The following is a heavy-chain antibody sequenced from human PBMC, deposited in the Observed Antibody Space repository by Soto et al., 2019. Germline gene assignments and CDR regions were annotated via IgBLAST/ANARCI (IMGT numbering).Heavy chain of an antibody. CDR3: TRTLVRSGEMEV. J-gene: IGHJ6*02. D-gene: IGHD3-9*01. CDR2: LYWNDET. Sequence: ITLKESGQTLAKPTQTLTLTCTFSGFSLRSSGVAVGWIRQPPGKALECLAALYWNDETRYSRSLPNRLPIPRDCSKSQVVLLLSNMDLADRAAYSCTRTLVRSGEMEVWGQGTKVTVSS. CDR1: GFSLRSSGVA. V-gene: IGHV2-5*01.